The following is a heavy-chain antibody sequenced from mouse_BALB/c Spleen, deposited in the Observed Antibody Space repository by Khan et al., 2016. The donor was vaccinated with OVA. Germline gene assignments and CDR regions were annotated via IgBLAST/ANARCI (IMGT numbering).Heavy chain of an antibody. Sequence: VQLQESGAELARPGASVKLSCKAAGYSFTDYYINWVKQRTGQGLEWIGEISPGSGDTYYNEKFKGKATLTADKSSSTADMQRSSLTSEASAVYYCASRNYFGYTFAYWGQGTLVTVSA. D-gene: IGHD1-2*01. J-gene: IGHJ3*01. CDR1: GYSFTDYY. V-gene: IGHV1-77*01. CDR2: ISPGSGDT. CDR3: ASRNYFGYTFAY.